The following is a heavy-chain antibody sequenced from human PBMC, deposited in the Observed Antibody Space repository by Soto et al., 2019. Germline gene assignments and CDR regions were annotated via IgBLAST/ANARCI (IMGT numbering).Heavy chain of an antibody. CDR3: ATDLGLQAYSSSWYNY. V-gene: IGHV1-24*01. CDR1: GYTLTELS. CDR2: FDPEDGET. Sequence: SVTVSCKVSGYTLTELSMHWVRQAPGKGLEWMGGFDPEDGETIYAQKFQGRVTMTEDTSTDTAYMELSSLRSEDTAVYYCATDLGLQAYSSSWYNYWGQGTLVTVAS. D-gene: IGHD6-13*01. J-gene: IGHJ4*02.